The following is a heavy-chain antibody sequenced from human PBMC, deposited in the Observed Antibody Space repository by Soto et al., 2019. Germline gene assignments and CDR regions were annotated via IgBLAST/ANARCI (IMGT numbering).Heavy chain of an antibody. J-gene: IGHJ4*02. CDR2: INPNSGGT. V-gene: IGHV1-2*02. CDR3: AREFTAVAGLVRDY. CDR1: GYTFTGYY. Sequence: GASVKVSCKASGYTFTGYYMHWVRQAPGQGLEWMGWINPNSGGTNYAQKFQGRVTMTRDTSISTAYMELSRLRSDDTAVYYCAREFTAVAGLVRDYWGQGTLVTVSS. D-gene: IGHD6-19*01.